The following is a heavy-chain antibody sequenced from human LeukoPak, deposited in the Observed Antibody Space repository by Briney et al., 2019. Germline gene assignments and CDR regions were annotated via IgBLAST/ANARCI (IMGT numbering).Heavy chain of an antibody. D-gene: IGHD6-19*01. J-gene: IGHJ3*02. CDR3: AKGSGPLVWKPFDI. CDR2: IHPGTGQT. V-gene: IGHV1-3*01. Sequence: WASVKVSCKASGYTFTTRALHWVRQAPGHSLEWMGWIHPGTGQTRYSEGLRGRVTITRDKSANLVYMELTSLAFEDTAIYYCAKGSGPLVWKPFDIWGQGTLLTVSS. CDR1: GYTFTTRA.